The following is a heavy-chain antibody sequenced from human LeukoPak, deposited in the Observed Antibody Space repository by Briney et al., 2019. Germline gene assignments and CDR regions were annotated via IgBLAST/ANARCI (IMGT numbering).Heavy chain of an antibody. V-gene: IGHV4-34*01. CDR1: GGSFSGYY. CDR2: INHTGST. D-gene: IGHD6-19*01. J-gene: IGHJ5*02. CDR3: ARPGHFTYSSGWYRCWFDP. Sequence: MASETLSLTCAVYGGSFSGYYWSWIRQPPGKGLEWIGEINHTGSTNYNPSLKSRLTISVDTSKNQFSLKLSSVTAADTAVYYCARPGHFTYSSGWYRCWFDPWGQGTLVTVSS.